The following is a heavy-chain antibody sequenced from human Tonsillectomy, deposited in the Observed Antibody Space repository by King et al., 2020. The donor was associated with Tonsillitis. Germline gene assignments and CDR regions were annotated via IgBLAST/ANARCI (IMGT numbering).Heavy chain of an antibody. D-gene: IGHD2-15*01. J-gene: IGHJ6*02. CDR3: ARGMGYCSGGSCYGYYYYGMDV. CDR2: INHSGST. CDR1: GGSFSGYY. V-gene: IGHV4-34*01. Sequence: VQLQQWGAGLLKPSETLSLTCAVYGGSFSGYYWSWIRQPPGKGLEWIGEINHSGSTNYNPSLKSRVTISVDTSKNQVSLKLSSVTAADTAVYYCARGMGYCSGGSCYGYYYYGMDVWGQGTTVTVSS.